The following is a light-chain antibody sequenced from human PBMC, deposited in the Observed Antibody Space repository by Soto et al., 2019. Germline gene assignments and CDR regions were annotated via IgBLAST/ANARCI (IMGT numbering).Light chain of an antibody. Sequence: DIQMTECPSCLSASVGDRVTITCQASQDIKNYLNWYQQKSGKAPKLLIYDASDLETGVPSRFSGSGSGTDFTFTINSLQPEDIATYYCQQYDNLPLTFGGGTKVDI. CDR1: QDIKNY. J-gene: IGKJ4*01. CDR2: DAS. V-gene: IGKV1-33*01. CDR3: QQYDNLPLT.